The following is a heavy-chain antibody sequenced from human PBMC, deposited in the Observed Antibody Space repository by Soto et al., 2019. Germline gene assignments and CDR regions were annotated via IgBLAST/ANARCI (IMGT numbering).Heavy chain of an antibody. D-gene: IGHD5-18*01. CDR1: GFTFTTYG. Sequence: PGRSLRLSCGASGFTFTTYGMHWVRQAPGKGLEWVAAISYDGSNKDYSDSVKGRFTISRDNSKDTLYLQMNSLRPDDTAVYFWASGPYVDTSFGIDHWGQGTRVTVSS. CDR2: ISYDGSNK. V-gene: IGHV3-30*03. J-gene: IGHJ4*02. CDR3: ASGPYVDTSFGIDH.